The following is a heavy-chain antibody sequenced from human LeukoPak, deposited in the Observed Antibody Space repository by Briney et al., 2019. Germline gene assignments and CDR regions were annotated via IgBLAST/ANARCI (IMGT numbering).Heavy chain of an antibody. V-gene: IGHV3-74*01. CDR3: ARDDNYYVGTSYSSGFDY. Sequence: PVGSLRLSCAASGFPSRGFWMHWGRQVPGKELVWVALIRNDGNTNVADSVKGRLTISRDTAKNTLYLQMNSLRAEDSAIYYCARDDNYYVGTSYSSGFDYWGHGTLVTVSS. D-gene: IGHD3-10*02. J-gene: IGHJ4*01. CDR1: GFPSRGFW. CDR2: IRNDGNT.